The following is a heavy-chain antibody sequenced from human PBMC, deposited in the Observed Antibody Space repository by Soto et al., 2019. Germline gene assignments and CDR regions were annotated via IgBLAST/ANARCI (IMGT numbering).Heavy chain of an antibody. D-gene: IGHD1-26*01. J-gene: IGHJ6*02. CDR1: GFTFSTYA. Sequence: GGSQRLSYAASGFTFSTYAMNWVRQAPGKGLEWVSAISGGGGSTYYADSVKGRVTISRDNSKNTLYLQMNSLRAEDTAVYYCAKVSLGALTFTDYYYYGLDVWGQGTTVTVSS. CDR2: ISGGGGST. V-gene: IGHV3-23*01. CDR3: AKVSLGALTFTDYYYYGLDV.